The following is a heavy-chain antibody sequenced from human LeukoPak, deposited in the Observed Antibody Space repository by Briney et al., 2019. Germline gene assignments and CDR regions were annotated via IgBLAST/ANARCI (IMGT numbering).Heavy chain of an antibody. CDR3: ARDDGRDGDYETYFDY. D-gene: IGHD4-17*01. Sequence: ASVKVSCKTSGYTFNNYYIHWVRQAPGQGFEWVGIINPSGGSTSYAQEFQGRVTMTRDTSTSTVYMELSSLRSEDTAVYYCARDDGRDGDYETYFDYWGQGTLVTVSS. J-gene: IGHJ4*02. V-gene: IGHV1-46*02. CDR2: INPSGGST. CDR1: GYTFNNYY.